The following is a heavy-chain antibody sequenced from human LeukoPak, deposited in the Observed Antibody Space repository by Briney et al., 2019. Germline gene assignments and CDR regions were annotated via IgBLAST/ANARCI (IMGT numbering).Heavy chain of an antibody. Sequence: SETLSLTCTVSGGSISSSSYYWGWIRQPPGKGLEWIGSIYYSGSTYYNPSLKSRVTISVDTSKNQFSLKLSSVTAADTAVYYCARGFANWGSLYAFDIWGQGTMVTVSS. CDR2: IYYSGST. CDR1: GGSISSSSYY. D-gene: IGHD7-27*01. J-gene: IGHJ3*02. CDR3: ARGFANWGSLYAFDI. V-gene: IGHV4-39*07.